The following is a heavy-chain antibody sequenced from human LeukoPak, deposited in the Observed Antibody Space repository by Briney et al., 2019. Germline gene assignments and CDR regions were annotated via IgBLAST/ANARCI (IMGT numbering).Heavy chain of an antibody. D-gene: IGHD6-19*01. J-gene: IGHJ3*02. CDR2: ISWNSGSI. CDR3: ARGRYSSGWGSAFDI. CDR1: GFTFDDYA. Sequence: PGRSLRLSCAASGFTFDDYAMHWVRQAPGKGLEWVSGISWNSGSIGYADSVKGRFTISRDNAKNSLYLQMNSLRAEDTALYYCARGRYSSGWGSAFDIWGQGTMVTVSS. V-gene: IGHV3-9*01.